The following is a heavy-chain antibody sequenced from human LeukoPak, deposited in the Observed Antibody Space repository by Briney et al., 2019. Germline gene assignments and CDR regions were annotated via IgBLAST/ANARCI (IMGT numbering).Heavy chain of an antibody. Sequence: GGSLRLSCTASGLTFGDYAMSWFRQAPGKGLEWVGFIRSKAYGGTTEYAASVKGRFTISRDDSKSIAYLQMNSLKTEDTAVYYCTRENYYDSSGPSVYWGQGTLVTVSS. CDR2: IRSKAYGGTT. D-gene: IGHD3-22*01. J-gene: IGHJ4*02. V-gene: IGHV3-49*03. CDR3: TRENYYDSSGPSVY. CDR1: GLTFGDYA.